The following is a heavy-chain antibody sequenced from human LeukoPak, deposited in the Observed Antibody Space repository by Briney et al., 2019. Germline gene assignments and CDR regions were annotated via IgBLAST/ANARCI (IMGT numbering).Heavy chain of an antibody. V-gene: IGHV3-30*04. D-gene: IGHD3-10*01. Sequence: GGSLRLSCAASGFTFSSYAMHWVRQAPGKGLEWVAVISYDGSNKYYADSVKGRFTISRDNSKNTLYLQMNSLRAEDTAVYYCAITVADLFGAIDYWGQGTLVTVSS. J-gene: IGHJ4*02. CDR3: AITVADLFGAIDY. CDR2: ISYDGSNK. CDR1: GFTFSSYA.